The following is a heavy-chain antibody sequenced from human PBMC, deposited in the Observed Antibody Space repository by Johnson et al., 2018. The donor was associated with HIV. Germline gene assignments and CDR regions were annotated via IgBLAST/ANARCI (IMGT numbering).Heavy chain of an antibody. CDR3: AKPNSGYALGLGAFDI. CDR2: ISFDGGAI. CDR1: GFTVSSNY. Sequence: QVQLVESGGGLVQPGGSLRLSCAASGFTVSSNYMSWVRQAPGKGLEWVAVISFDGGAIYYADSVKGRFTISRDNSKNTLYLQMNSLRAEDTAVYYCAKPNSGYALGLGAFDIWGQGTMVTVSS. V-gene: IGHV3-30*18. D-gene: IGHD5-12*01. J-gene: IGHJ3*02.